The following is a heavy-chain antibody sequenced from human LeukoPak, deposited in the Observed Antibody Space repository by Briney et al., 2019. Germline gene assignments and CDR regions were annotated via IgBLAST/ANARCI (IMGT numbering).Heavy chain of an antibody. V-gene: IGHV3-23*01. CDR2: ISGSGGST. CDR1: GFTFSSYA. CDR3: AKDQIALRYFDWSPFDY. D-gene: IGHD3-9*01. Sequence: PGGSLRLSCAASGFTFSSYAMSWVRQAPGKGPEWVSAISGSGGSTYYADSVKGRFTISRDNSKNTLYLQMNSLRAEDTAVYYCAKDQIALRYFDWSPFDYWGQGTLSPSPQ. J-gene: IGHJ4*02.